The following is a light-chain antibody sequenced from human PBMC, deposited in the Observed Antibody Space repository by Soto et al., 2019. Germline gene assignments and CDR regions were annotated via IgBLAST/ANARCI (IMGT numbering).Light chain of an antibody. V-gene: IGLV6-57*04. J-gene: IGLJ2*01. CDR3: QSYDSSNVV. CDR2: EDN. CDR1: SGSIDSNY. Sequence: NFMLTQPHSVSESPGKTVTISCTRSSGSIDSNYVQWYQQRPGSAPTTVIYEDNQRPSGVPGRFSGSIDSSSNSASLTISGLKTEDEADYYCQSYDSSNVVFGGGTKVTVL.